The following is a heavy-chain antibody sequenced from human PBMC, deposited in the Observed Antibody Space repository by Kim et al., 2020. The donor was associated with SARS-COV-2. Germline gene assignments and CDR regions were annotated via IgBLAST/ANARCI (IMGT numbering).Heavy chain of an antibody. V-gene: IGHV1-2*02. J-gene: IGHJ4*02. Sequence: AQKFQGRVTMTRDTSISTAYMELSRLRSDDTAVYYCARSSSSWYLYYFDYWGQGTLVTVSS. D-gene: IGHD6-13*01. CDR3: ARSSSSWYLYYFDY.